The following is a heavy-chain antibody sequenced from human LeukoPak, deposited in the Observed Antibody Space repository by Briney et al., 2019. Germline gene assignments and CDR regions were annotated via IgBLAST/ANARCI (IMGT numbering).Heavy chain of an antibody. J-gene: IGHJ4*02. V-gene: IGHV1-18*04. Sequence: GASVKVSCKASGYTFSNYGISWVRQAPGQGLEWMGWISAYNGNTNYAQNLQGRVTMTTDTSTSTAYMELRSLRFDDTAVYYCARFWAAAGIDYWGQGTLVTVSS. CDR2: ISAYNGNT. D-gene: IGHD6-13*01. CDR1: GYTFSNYG. CDR3: ARFWAAAGIDY.